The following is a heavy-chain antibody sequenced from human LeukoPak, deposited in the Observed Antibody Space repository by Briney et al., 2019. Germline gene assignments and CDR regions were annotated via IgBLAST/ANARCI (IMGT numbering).Heavy chain of an antibody. Sequence: ASVKVSCKASGYTFTGYYMHWVRQAPGQGLEWMGWISAYNGHTNYAQKFQDRVTMTTDTSTSTAYMELRSLRSDDTVVYYCAGTRTGITAIRYYFDYWGQGTLVTVSS. D-gene: IGHD6-13*01. CDR2: ISAYNGHT. V-gene: IGHV1-18*04. CDR3: AGTRTGITAIRYYFDY. J-gene: IGHJ4*02. CDR1: GYTFTGYY.